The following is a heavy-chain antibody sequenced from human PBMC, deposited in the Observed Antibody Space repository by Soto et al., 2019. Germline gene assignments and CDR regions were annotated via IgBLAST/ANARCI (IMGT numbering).Heavy chain of an antibody. CDR1: GFTFSSYA. CDR2: ISYDGSNK. Sequence: QVQLVESGGGVVQPGRSLRLSCADSGFTFSSYAMHWVRQAPGKGLEWVAVISYDGSNKYYADSVKGRFTISRDNSKNTLYLQMNSLRAEDTAVYYCARVRTTVTKGNFDYWGQGTLVTVSS. D-gene: IGHD4-17*01. V-gene: IGHV3-30-3*01. CDR3: ARVRTTVTKGNFDY. J-gene: IGHJ4*02.